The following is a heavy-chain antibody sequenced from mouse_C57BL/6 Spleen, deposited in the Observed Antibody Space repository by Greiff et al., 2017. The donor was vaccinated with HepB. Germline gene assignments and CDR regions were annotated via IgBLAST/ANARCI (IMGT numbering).Heavy chain of an antibody. Sequence: DVMLVESGGGLVKPGGSLKLSCAASGFTFSDYGMHWVRQAPEKGLEWVAYISSGSSTIYYADTVKGRFTISRDNAKNTLFLQMTILRSEDTAMYYCARRGNYYGSSYRHWYIDVWGTGTTVTVSS. CDR1: GFTFSDYG. CDR2: ISSGSSTI. J-gene: IGHJ1*03. CDR3: ARRGNYYGSSYRHWYIDV. V-gene: IGHV5-17*01. D-gene: IGHD1-1*01.